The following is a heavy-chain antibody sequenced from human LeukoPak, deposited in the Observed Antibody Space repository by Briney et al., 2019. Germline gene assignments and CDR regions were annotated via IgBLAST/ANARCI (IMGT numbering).Heavy chain of an antibody. CDR2: ISSSSSYI. CDR1: GFTFSSYS. V-gene: IGHV3-21*01. CDR3: ARDHCTNGVCYGPPAGY. D-gene: IGHD2-8*01. J-gene: IGHJ4*02. Sequence: GGSLRLSCAASGFTFSSYSMNWVRQAPGKGLEWVSSISSSSSYIYYADSVKGRFTISRDNAKNSLYLQMNSLRAEDTAVHYCARDHCTNGVCYGPPAGYWGQGTLVTVSS.